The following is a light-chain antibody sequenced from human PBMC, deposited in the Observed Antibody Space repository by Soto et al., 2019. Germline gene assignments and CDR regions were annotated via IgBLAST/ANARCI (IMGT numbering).Light chain of an antibody. Sequence: DIQMTQSPSFLSASAGDRVTIVCRASQSVSNFLHWYQQKPGRAPKLLIYSASKLESGVPSRFGGSGSGTNFTLTVSRLQPEDFGTYYCQQGYRNPRTFGLGTRVEIK. CDR1: QSVSNF. CDR2: SAS. CDR3: QQGYRNPRT. J-gene: IGKJ1*01. V-gene: IGKV1-39*01.